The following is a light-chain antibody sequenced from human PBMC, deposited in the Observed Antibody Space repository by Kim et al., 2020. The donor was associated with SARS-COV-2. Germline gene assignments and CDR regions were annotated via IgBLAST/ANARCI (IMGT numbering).Light chain of an antibody. CDR1: QGISNY. Sequence: ATVGDRVTITCRASQGISNYLAWYQQKPGKVPKLLIYAASALRSGVPSRFSGSGSGTDFTLTITSLQPEDVAVYYCQQCKGAPWTFGHGTKVDIK. CDR2: AAS. V-gene: IGKV1-27*01. CDR3: QQCKGAPWT. J-gene: IGKJ1*01.